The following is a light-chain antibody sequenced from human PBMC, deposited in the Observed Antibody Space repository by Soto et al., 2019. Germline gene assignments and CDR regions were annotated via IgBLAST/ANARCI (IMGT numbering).Light chain of an antibody. CDR2: RAS. Sequence: IGMTQSPATLSVSPGERATLSCRASQTIYSNVAWYQQRPGQPPRLLIYRASSRATGIPARFSGSGSGTEFTLTINSLQSEDFAVYYCQHYNRWPLTFGGGTKVDIK. CDR1: QTIYSN. J-gene: IGKJ4*01. V-gene: IGKV3-15*01. CDR3: QHYNRWPLT.